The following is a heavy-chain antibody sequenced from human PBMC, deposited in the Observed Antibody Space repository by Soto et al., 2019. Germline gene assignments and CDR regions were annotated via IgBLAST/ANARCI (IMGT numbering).Heavy chain of an antibody. Sequence: ASVKAPSKASFYTFTNSALTWLRQAPGHRLEWLGWINAGNGETRYPQEFQDRVTITRDTSASTTYMELSSLRSEDTSVYYCARDYRSSWDYWGQGTQVTVSS. CDR2: INAGNGET. CDR3: ARDYRSSWDY. CDR1: FYTFTNSA. D-gene: IGHD6-13*01. V-gene: IGHV1-3*01. J-gene: IGHJ4*02.